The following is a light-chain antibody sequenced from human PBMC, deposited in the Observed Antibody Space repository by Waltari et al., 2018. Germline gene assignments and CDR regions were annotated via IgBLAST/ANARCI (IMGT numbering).Light chain of an antibody. CDR2: WAS. CDR1: QSVLYTSNNKNN. CDR3: QQFHSTPIT. J-gene: IGKJ5*01. Sequence: DIVMAQSPDSLAVSLGARATITCKSSQSVLYTSNNKNNLAWFQQKPGQPPKLLIYWASTRESGVPDRFSGSGSGTDFSLTISSLQAEDVAVYFCQQFHSTPITFGQGTRLEI. V-gene: IGKV4-1*01.